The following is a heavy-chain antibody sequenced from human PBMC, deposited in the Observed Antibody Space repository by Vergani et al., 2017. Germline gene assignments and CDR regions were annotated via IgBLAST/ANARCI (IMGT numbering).Heavy chain of an antibody. Sequence: QLHLQESGPGLVKPSETLSLTCTVSGGSLTSSSYYWGWIRQPPGKGLEWIGNIYHSWGAYYNPSLKGRVTISVDTSKNKFSLEVTSVTAADTAIYFCARTESFILRYFHWALWGQGTLVTVSS. D-gene: IGHD3-9*01. V-gene: IGHV4-39*01. J-gene: IGHJ4*02. CDR3: ARTESFILRYFHWAL. CDR1: GGSLTSSSYY. CDR2: IYHSWGA.